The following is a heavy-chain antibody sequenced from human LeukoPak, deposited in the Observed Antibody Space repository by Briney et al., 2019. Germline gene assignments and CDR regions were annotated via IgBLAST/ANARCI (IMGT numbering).Heavy chain of an antibody. J-gene: IGHJ6*02. D-gene: IGHD3-16*01. CDR3: ARGGGLDV. CDR2: INHNGNVN. V-gene: IGHV3-7*03. Sequence: TGGCLRLSCAASGYTFSSFGTNWARQARGKGLEWVASINHNGNVNYYVDSVKGRFTISRDNAKNSLYLQMSNLRAEDTAVYFCARGGGLDVWGQGATVTVSS. CDR1: GYTFSSFG.